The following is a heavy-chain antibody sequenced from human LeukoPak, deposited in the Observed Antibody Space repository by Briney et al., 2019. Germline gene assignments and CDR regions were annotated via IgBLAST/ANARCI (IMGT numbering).Heavy chain of an antibody. J-gene: IGHJ4*02. CDR3: ARGSGYSYGYPFDY. CDR2: IYTSGST. Sequence: PSETLSLTCTVSSGSFRTYYWSWIRQPAGKGLEWIGRIYTSGSTNYNPSLKSRVTMSVDTSKNQFSLKLTSVSAADTAVYYCARGSGYSYGYPFDYWGQGTLVTVSS. D-gene: IGHD5-18*01. CDR1: SGSFRTYY. V-gene: IGHV4-4*07.